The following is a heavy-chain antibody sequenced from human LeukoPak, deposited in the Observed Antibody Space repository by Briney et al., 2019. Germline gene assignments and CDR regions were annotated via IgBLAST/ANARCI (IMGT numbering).Heavy chain of an antibody. J-gene: IGHJ4*02. CDR3: ATNSYYFDY. V-gene: IGHV3-30-3*01. Sequence: GSLRLSCAASGFTFSSYAMHWVRQAPGKGLEWVAVISYDGSNKYYADSVKGRFTISRDNSKNTLYLQMNSLRAEDTAVYYCATNSYYFDYWGQGTLVTVSS. CDR1: GFTFSSYA. CDR2: ISYDGSNK. D-gene: IGHD5-18*01.